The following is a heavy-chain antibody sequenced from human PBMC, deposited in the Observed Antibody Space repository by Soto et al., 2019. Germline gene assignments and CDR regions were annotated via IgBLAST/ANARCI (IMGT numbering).Heavy chain of an antibody. CDR3: ARFRGRGGGRYCSSTSCYGSPRWYYYYGMDV. D-gene: IGHD2-2*01. CDR2: INHCGST. CDR1: GGSFSGYY. V-gene: IGHV4-34*01. J-gene: IGHJ6*02. Sequence: SETLSLTCAVYGGSFSGYYWSWIRQPPGKGLEWIGEINHCGSTNYNPSLKSRVTISVDTSKNQFSLKLSSVTAADTAVYYCARFRGRGGGRYCSSTSCYGSPRWYYYYGMDVWGQGTTVT.